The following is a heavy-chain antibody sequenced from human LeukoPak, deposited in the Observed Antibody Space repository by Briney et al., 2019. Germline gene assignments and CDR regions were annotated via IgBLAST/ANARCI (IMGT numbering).Heavy chain of an antibody. Sequence: PSETLSLTCAVYGGSFSGYYWSWIRQPPGKGLEWIGEINHSGSTNYNPSLKSRVTISVDTSKNQFSLKLSSVTAADTAVYYCARAPAGYSSSWYRGYFQHWGQGTLVTVSS. CDR1: GGSFSGYY. J-gene: IGHJ1*01. D-gene: IGHD6-13*01. CDR3: ARAPAGYSSSWYRGYFQH. CDR2: INHSGST. V-gene: IGHV4-34*01.